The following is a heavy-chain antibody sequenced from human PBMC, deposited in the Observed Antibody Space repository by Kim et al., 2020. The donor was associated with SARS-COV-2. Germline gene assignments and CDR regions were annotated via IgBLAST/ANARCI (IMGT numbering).Heavy chain of an antibody. CDR1: GGSFSGYY. V-gene: IGHV4-34*01. CDR2: INHSGST. Sequence: SETLSLTCAVYGGSFSGYYWSWIRQPPGKGLEWIGEINHSGSTNYNPSLKSRVTISVDTSKNQFSLKLSSVTAADTAVYYCARGVGSSTRGELYYYYYG. J-gene: IGHJ6*01. CDR3: ARGVGSSTRGELYYYYYG. D-gene: IGHD6-13*01.